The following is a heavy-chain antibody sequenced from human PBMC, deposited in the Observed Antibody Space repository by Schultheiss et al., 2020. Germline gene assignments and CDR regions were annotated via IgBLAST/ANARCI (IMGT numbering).Heavy chain of an antibody. CDR2: INSDGSST. V-gene: IGHV3-74*01. Sequence: GGSLRLSCAASGFTFSSYWMHWVRQAPGKGLVWVSRINSDGSSTSYADSVKGRFTISRDNSKNTLYLQMNSLRAEDTAVYYCARGGLLEWLDYYYGMDVWGQGTTVTVSS. CDR1: GFTFSSYW. CDR3: ARGGLLEWLDYYYGMDV. J-gene: IGHJ6*02. D-gene: IGHD3-3*01.